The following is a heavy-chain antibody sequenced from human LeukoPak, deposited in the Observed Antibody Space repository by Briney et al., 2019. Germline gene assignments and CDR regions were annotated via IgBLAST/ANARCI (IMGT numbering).Heavy chain of an antibody. Sequence: PGGSLRLSCAASGFTFSSYNMNWVRQAPGKGLEWVSYISSSSSTIYYADSVKGRFTASRDNAKNSLYLQMNSLRAEDTAVYYCARDGLMDAFDIWGQGTMVTVSS. V-gene: IGHV3-48*04. CDR1: GFTFSSYN. CDR2: ISSSSSTI. J-gene: IGHJ3*02. CDR3: ARDGLMDAFDI.